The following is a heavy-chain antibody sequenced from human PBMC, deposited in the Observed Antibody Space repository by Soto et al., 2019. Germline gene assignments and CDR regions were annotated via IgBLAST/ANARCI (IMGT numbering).Heavy chain of an antibody. CDR1: GFTFSSYW. Sequence: EVQLVESGGGLVQPGGSLRLSCAASGFTFSSYWMSWVRQAPGKGLEWVANIKQDGSEKYYVDSVKGRFTISRDNAKNSLYLQMNSLRAEDTAVYYCARERRIGIGYCSSTGCPIYYYYMDVWGKGTTVTVSS. J-gene: IGHJ6*03. D-gene: IGHD2-2*01. CDR2: IKQDGSEK. CDR3: ARERRIGIGYCSSTGCPIYYYYMDV. V-gene: IGHV3-7*01.